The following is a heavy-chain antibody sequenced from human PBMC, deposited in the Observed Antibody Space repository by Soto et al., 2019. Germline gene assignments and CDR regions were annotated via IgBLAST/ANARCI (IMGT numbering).Heavy chain of an antibody. D-gene: IGHD3-3*01. V-gene: IGHV3-23*01. CDR1: GFTFSSYA. Sequence: PRLSCAASGFTFSSYAMSWVRQAPGKGLEWVSAISGSGGNTYYADSVKGRFTISRDNSKNTLYLQMNSLRAEDTAVYYCAKDLYDFRSGQFPLDYWGQGTLVTVSA. CDR2: ISGSGGNT. J-gene: IGHJ4*02. CDR3: AKDLYDFRSGQFPLDY.